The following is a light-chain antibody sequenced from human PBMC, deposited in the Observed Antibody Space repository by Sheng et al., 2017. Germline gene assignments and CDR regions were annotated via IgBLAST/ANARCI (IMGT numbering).Light chain of an antibody. J-gene: IGKJ5*01. Sequence: DIVMTQSPDSLAVSLGERATINCKSSQSLFYTSKNRNYLAWYQQKPGQPPKLLIYWASTRESGVPDRFSGSGSGTDFTLTISSLQAEDVAVYYCQQYYSSPTFGQGTRLEIK. V-gene: IGKV4-1*01. CDR2: WAS. CDR3: QQYYSSPT. CDR1: QSLFYTSKNRNY.